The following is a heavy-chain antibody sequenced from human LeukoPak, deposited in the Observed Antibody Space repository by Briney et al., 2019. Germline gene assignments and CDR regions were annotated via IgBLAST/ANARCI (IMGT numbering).Heavy chain of an antibody. Sequence: GGSLRLSCAASGFTVSSNYMSWVRQAPGKGLEWVSVIYSGGSTYYADSVKGRFTISRDNSKSTLYLQMNSLRAEDTAVYYCARDGGYCSGGSCYSAFDIWGQGTMVTVSS. V-gene: IGHV3-66*01. D-gene: IGHD2-15*01. CDR1: GFTVSSNY. J-gene: IGHJ3*02. CDR3: ARDGGYCSGGSCYSAFDI. CDR2: IYSGGST.